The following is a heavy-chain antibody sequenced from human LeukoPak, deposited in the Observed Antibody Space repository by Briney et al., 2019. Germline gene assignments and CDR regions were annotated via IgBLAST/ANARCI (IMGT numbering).Heavy chain of an antibody. J-gene: IGHJ4*02. D-gene: IGHD3-9*01. CDR1: GYSISSGYY. Sequence: PSETLSLTCTVSGYSISSGYYWAWIRQPPGKGLEWIGTIYHSDSTYYSPSLKSRVAISVDTSKNQFSLKLNSVTAADTAVYYCARFERSTGCYWGQGTLVTVSS. V-gene: IGHV4-38-2*02. CDR2: IYHSDST. CDR3: ARFERSTGCY.